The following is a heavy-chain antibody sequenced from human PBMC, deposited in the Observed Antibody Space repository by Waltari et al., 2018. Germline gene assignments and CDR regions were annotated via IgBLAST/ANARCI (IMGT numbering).Heavy chain of an antibody. Sequence: QEQLQESGPGLVKPSETLSLTCTVSGGSISSYYWSWIRQPPGKGLEWIGYIYYSGSTNYNPSLKSRVTISVDTSKNQFSLKLSSVTAADTAVYYCAREGYLGSSGYMGYDPWGQGTLVTVSS. CDR2: IYYSGST. CDR3: AREGYLGSSGYMGYDP. D-gene: IGHD3-22*01. J-gene: IGHJ5*02. V-gene: IGHV4-59*01. CDR1: GGSISSYY.